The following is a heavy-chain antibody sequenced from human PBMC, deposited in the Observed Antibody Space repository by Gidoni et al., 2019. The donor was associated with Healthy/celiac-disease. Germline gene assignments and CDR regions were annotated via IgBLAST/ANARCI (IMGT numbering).Heavy chain of an antibody. CDR3: AREGSSWYERGFDP. D-gene: IGHD6-13*01. Sequence: QVQLVQSGAEVKKPGSSVKVSCQASGGTFSSYAISWVRQAPGQGREWMGGIIPIFGTANYAQKFQGRVTITADESTSTAYMELSSLRSEDTAVYYCAREGSSWYERGFDPWGQGTLVTVSS. CDR2: IIPIFGTA. J-gene: IGHJ5*02. V-gene: IGHV1-69*01. CDR1: GGTFSSYA.